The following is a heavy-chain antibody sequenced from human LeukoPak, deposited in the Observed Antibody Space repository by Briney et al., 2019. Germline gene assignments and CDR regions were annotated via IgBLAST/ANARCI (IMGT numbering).Heavy chain of an antibody. CDR3: ARSSHDDAFDI. J-gene: IGHJ3*02. Sequence: GGSLRLSCVASGFTFSDYYMSWIRQAPGKGLEWVSYMSSSGITKKYADSVKGRFTISRDNAKNSLYLQMNSLRAEDTAVYYCARSSHDDAFDIWGQGTMVTVSS. CDR1: GFTFSDYY. CDR2: MSSSGITK. D-gene: IGHD6-19*01. V-gene: IGHV3-11*04.